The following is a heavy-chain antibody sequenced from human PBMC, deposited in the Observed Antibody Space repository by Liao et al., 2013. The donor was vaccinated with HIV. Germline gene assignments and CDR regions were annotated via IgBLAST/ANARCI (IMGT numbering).Heavy chain of an antibody. CDR2: ITHTGGT. Sequence: QVELQQWGAGLLRPSETLSLTCAVYGGSFSGYYWSWIRQAPGEGLEWIGEITHTGGTNYNPSLKSRVTMSVDRSKNQFALKVTSVTAADTATYYCARGAPRTINYYRGPARGLYYMDVWAKGPRLPSP. CDR1: GGSFSGYY. J-gene: IGHJ6*03. V-gene: IGHV4-34*01. D-gene: IGHD3-22*01. CDR3: ARGAPRTINYYRGPARGLYYMDV.